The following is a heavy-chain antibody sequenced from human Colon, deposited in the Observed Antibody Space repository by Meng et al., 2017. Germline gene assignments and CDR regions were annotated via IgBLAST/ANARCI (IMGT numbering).Heavy chain of an antibody. CDR1: GDSVSSKTAV. D-gene: IGHD3-16*02. CDR3: TRGLEFYRFEY. J-gene: IGHJ4*02. V-gene: IGHV6-1*01. Sequence: QLQQSGPGRVKPSQTLSLTCAISGDSVSSKTAVWNWIRQSPSRGLEWLGRTYYRAKWNHDYAESLRGRITINPDTSNNQISLQLNSVTPEDTAVYYCTRGLEFYRFEYWGQGTLVTVSS. CDR2: TYYRAKWNH.